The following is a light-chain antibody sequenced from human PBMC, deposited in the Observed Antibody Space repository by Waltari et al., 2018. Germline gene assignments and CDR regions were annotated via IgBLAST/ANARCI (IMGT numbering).Light chain of an antibody. CDR3: QQYSDWPPGT. V-gene: IGKV3-15*01. Sequence: EIVMTQSPATLSVSPGERATLSCRASQSISNTLAWYQQKPGQAPRLLVYATSARATGVPARFSGSGSGTEFTLTINSLQSEDFAVYYCQQYSDWPPGTIGPGTKVDIK. CDR2: ATS. J-gene: IGKJ3*01. CDR1: QSISNT.